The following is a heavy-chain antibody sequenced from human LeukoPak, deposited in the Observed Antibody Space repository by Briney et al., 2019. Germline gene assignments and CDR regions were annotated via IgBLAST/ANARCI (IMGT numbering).Heavy chain of an antibody. CDR2: ISSSSTTI. CDR1: GFTFSSHS. V-gene: IGHV3-48*01. J-gene: IGHJ4*02. CDR3: ANWNGFNYYFDY. D-gene: IGHD5-24*01. Sequence: PGGSLRLSCAASGFTFSSHSMNWVRQAPGKGLEGVSYISSSSTTIYYADSVKGRFTISRDNSKNTLYLQMNSLRAEDTAVYYCANWNGFNYYFDYWGQGTLVTVSS.